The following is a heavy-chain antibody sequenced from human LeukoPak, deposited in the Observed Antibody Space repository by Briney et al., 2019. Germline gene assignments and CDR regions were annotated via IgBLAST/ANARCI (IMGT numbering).Heavy chain of an antibody. V-gene: IGHV4-30-2*01. CDR3: ARDPGGNSYYYGMDV. CDR2: IYHSGST. Sequence: SETLYLTCAVSGGSISSGGYSWSWIRQPPGKGLEWIGYIYHSGSTYYNPSLKSRVTISVDTSKNQFSLKLSSVTAADTAVYYCARDPGGNSYYYGMDVWGQGTTVTVSS. CDR1: GGSISSGGYS. D-gene: IGHD4-23*01. J-gene: IGHJ6*02.